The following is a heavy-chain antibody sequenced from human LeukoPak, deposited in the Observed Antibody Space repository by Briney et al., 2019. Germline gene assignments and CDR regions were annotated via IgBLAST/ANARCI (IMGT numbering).Heavy chain of an antibody. CDR2: ISYDGSNK. CDR1: GFTFSSYA. D-gene: IGHD5-18*01. V-gene: IGHV3-30-3*01. Sequence: QTGGSLRLSCAASGFTFSSYAMHWVRQAPGKGLEWVAVISYDGSNKYYADSVKGRFTISRDNSKNTLYLQMNSLRAEDTAVYYCARGYDIDYWGQGTLVTVSS. J-gene: IGHJ4*02. CDR3: ARGYDIDY.